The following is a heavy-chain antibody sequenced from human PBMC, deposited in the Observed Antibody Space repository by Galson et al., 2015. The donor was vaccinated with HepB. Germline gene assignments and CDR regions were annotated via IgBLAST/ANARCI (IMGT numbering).Heavy chain of an antibody. CDR1: GGSISSGDYY. CDR3: ARATASRGVAFDI. V-gene: IGHV4-30-4*01. Sequence: LSLTCTVSGGSISSGDYYWSWIRQPPGKGLEWIGYIYYSGSTYYNPSLKSRVTISVDTSKNQFSLKLSSVTAAETAVYYCARATASRGVAFDIWGQGTMVTVSS. J-gene: IGHJ3*02. D-gene: IGHD3-10*01. CDR2: IYYSGST.